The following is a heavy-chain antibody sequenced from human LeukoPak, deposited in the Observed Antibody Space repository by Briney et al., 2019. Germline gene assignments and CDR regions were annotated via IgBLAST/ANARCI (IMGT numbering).Heavy chain of an antibody. CDR1: GFTFDDYA. Sequence: GRSLRLSCAASGFTFDDYAMHWVRQAPGKGLEWVSGISWNSGSIGYADSVKGRFTISRDNAKNSLYPQMNSLRAEDMALYYCAKVATRYYDSSGYYSHYFDYWGQGTLVTVSS. V-gene: IGHV3-9*03. CDR2: ISWNSGSI. D-gene: IGHD3-22*01. J-gene: IGHJ4*02. CDR3: AKVATRYYDSSGYYSHYFDY.